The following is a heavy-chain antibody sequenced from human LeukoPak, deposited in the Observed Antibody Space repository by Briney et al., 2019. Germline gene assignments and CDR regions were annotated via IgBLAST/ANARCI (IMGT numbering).Heavy chain of an antibody. CDR1: GGSSSGYY. CDR3: ARGLVVFKGAWFDP. V-gene: IGHV4-59*01. Sequence: SETLSLTCAVYGGSSSGYYWSWIRQPPGKGLEWIGYIYYSGSTNYNPSLKSRVTISVDTSKNQFSLKLSSVTAADTAVYYCARGLVVFKGAWFDPWGQGTLVTVSS. D-gene: IGHD2-8*02. CDR2: IYYSGST. J-gene: IGHJ5*02.